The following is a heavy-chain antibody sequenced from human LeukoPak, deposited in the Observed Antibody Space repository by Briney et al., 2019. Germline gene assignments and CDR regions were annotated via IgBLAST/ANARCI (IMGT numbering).Heavy chain of an antibody. CDR2: IIPIFGTA. J-gene: IGHJ6*04. CDR1: GGTFSSYA. V-gene: IGHV1-69*13. D-gene: IGHD5-18*01. Sequence: ASVTVSCKASGGTFSSYAISWVRQAPGQGLEWMGGIIPIFGTANYAQKFQGRVTITADESTSTAYMELSSLRSEDTAVYYCSRELRGYSYGPPCYYGMDVWGKGTTVTVSS. CDR3: SRELRGYSYGPPCYYGMDV.